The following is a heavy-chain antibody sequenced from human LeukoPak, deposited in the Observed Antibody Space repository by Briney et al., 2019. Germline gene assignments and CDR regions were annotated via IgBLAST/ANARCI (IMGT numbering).Heavy chain of an antibody. CDR2: ISANGGET. D-gene: IGHD3-3*01. J-gene: IGHJ4*02. V-gene: IGHV3-23*01. CDR1: GFTLSSYA. Sequence: SGGSLRLSCAASGFTLSSYAMSWVRQAPGKGLEWVSSISANGGETHYADSVKGRFTISRDNSKNTLYLQINNPRVEDTAVYYCAKRYYDFPLDYWGQGTLVTVSS. CDR3: AKRYYDFPLDY.